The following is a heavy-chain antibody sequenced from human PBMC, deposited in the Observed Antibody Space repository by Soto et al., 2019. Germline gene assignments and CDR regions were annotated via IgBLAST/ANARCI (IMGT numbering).Heavy chain of an antibody. CDR2: IYYSGST. D-gene: IGHD6-19*01. Sequence: SETLSLTCTVSGGSISSYYWSWIRQPPGKGLEWIGYIYYSGSTNYNPSLKSRVTISVDTSKNQFSLKLSSVTAADTAVYYCASDDPYSSGPARWNYYGMDVWGQGTTVTVSS. J-gene: IGHJ6*02. CDR3: ASDDPYSSGPARWNYYGMDV. V-gene: IGHV4-59*01. CDR1: GGSISSYY.